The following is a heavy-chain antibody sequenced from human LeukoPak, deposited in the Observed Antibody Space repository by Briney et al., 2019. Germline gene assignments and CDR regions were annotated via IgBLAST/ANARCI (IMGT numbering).Heavy chain of an antibody. CDR1: GGTFSSYA. D-gene: IGHD2-2*01. Sequence: SVKVSCKASGGTFSSYAISWVRQAPGQGLEWMGRIIPIFGIANYAQKFQGRVTITADKSTSTAYMELSSLRSEDTAVYYCARVGWPAVVVVPAALNWYFDLWGRGTLVTVSS. J-gene: IGHJ2*01. CDR3: ARVGWPAVVVVPAALNWYFDL. CDR2: IIPIFGIA. V-gene: IGHV1-69*04.